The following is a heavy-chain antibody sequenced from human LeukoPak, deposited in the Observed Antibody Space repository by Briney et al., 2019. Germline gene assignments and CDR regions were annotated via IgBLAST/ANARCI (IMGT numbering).Heavy chain of an antibody. D-gene: IGHD3-9*01. CDR2: IYYSGGT. V-gene: IGHV4-59*01. CDR1: GGSISSYY. J-gene: IGHJ5*02. Sequence: SETLSLTCTVSGGSISSYYWSWIRQPPGKGLEWIGYIYYSGGTNYNPSLKSRVTISVDTSKNHFSLKLTSVTAADTAVYYCARGHYDILTGYSSWGQGTLVTVSS. CDR3: ARGHYDILTGYSS.